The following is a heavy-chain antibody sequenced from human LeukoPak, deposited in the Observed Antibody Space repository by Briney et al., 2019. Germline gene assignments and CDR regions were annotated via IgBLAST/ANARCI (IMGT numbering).Heavy chain of an antibody. CDR2: IYYSGST. V-gene: IGHV4-39*07. J-gene: IGHJ6*03. Sequence: SETLSLTCTVSGGSISSSSYYWGWIRQPPGKGLEWIGSIYYSGSTYYNPSLKSRVTISVDTSKNQFSLKLSSVTAADTAVYYCAREGVGATDYYYYYMDVWGKGTTVTVSS. D-gene: IGHD1-26*01. CDR1: GGSISSSSYY. CDR3: AREGVGATDYYYYYMDV.